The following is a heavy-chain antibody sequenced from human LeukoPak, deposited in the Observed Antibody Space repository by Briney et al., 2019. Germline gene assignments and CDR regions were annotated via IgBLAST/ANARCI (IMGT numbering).Heavy chain of an antibody. CDR3: ARWTADCSSTSCYQEVFDY. V-gene: IGHV1-2*02. Sequence: ASVKVSCKASGYTFTGYYMHWMRQAPGQGLEWMGWINPNSCGTNYAQKFQGRVTMTRDTSISTAYMELSRLRSDDTAVYYCARWTADCSSTSCYQEVFDYWGQGTLVTVSS. CDR2: INPNSCGT. J-gene: IGHJ4*02. D-gene: IGHD2-2*01. CDR1: GYTFTGYY.